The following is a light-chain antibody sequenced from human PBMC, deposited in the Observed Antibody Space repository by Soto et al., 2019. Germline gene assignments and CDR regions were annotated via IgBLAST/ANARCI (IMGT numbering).Light chain of an antibody. J-gene: IGKJ3*01. V-gene: IGKV3-11*01. CDR2: DAS. Sequence: EIVLTQSPATLSLSPGERATLSCRASQSVSSYLAWYQQKPGQAPRLLIYDASNRATGIPARFSGSGSGTDFTLTISSLEPEDFAVYYCQQRTFGPGTKLDIK. CDR3: QQRT. CDR1: QSVSSY.